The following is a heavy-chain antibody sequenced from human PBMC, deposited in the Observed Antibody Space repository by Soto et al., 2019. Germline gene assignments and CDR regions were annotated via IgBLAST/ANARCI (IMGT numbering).Heavy chain of an antibody. Sequence: QVQLVVSGGGVVQPGRSLRLSCAASGFTFSNYGMHWVRQAPGKGLEWVAIISYDGDNEYYADSVRGRFTISRDNSKNTLYLQTSSLRHEDTAVYYCAKDGGPVYCNSPGCSAKHFDYWGQGTLVTVSS. V-gene: IGHV3-30*18. D-gene: IGHD2-2*01. CDR2: ISYDGDNE. CDR1: GFTFSNYG. CDR3: AKDGGPVYCNSPGCSAKHFDY. J-gene: IGHJ4*02.